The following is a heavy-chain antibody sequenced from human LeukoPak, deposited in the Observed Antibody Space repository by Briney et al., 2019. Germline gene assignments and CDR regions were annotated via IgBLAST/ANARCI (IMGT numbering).Heavy chain of an antibody. CDR3: ARGSGIAAAGTTDEDWFDP. V-gene: IGHV1-69*04. D-gene: IGHD6-13*01. Sequence: GSSVKVSCNASGGTFSSYAISWVRQAPGQGLEWMGRIIPIFGIANYAQKFQGRVTITADKSTSTAYMELSSLRSEDTAVYYCARGSGIAAAGTTDEDWFDPWGQGTLVTVSS. CDR2: IIPIFGIA. J-gene: IGHJ5*02. CDR1: GGTFSSYA.